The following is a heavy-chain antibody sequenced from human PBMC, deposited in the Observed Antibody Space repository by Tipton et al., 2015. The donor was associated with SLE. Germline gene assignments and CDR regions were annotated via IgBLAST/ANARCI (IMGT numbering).Heavy chain of an antibody. V-gene: IGHV4-38-2*02. CDR2: VFPGGTA. J-gene: IGHJ5*02. D-gene: IGHD4-23*01. CDR1: GYSISRGYY. CDR3: ARDPLRDYGGQTAPES. Sequence: GLVKPSETLSLTCTVSGYSISRGYYWGWIRQPPGGGLEWLGSVFPGGTAYYNPSLKSRVTVSVDTAKNQFSLKPPSVTAADTAVYYCARDPLRDYGGQTAPESWGQGTLVTVSS.